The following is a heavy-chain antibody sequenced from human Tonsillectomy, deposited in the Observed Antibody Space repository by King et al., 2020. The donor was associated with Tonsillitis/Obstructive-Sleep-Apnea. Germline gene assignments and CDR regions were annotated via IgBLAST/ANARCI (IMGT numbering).Heavy chain of an antibody. V-gene: IGHV5-51*03. J-gene: IGHJ4*02. CDR2: IYPGDSDT. CDR3: ARAWGGHIAVAGLFDY. D-gene: IGHD6-19*01. Sequence: QLVQSGAEVKKPGESLKISCKGSGYSFTRYWIGWVRQMPGKGLEWTGIIYPGDSDTRYSPSFQGQVTISVDKSISTAYLQWSSLKASDTAIYYCARAWGGHIAVAGLFDYWGQGTLVTVSS. CDR1: GYSFTRYW.